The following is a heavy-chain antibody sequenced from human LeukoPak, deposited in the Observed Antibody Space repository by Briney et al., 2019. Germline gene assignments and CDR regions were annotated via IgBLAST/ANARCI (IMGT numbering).Heavy chain of an antibody. CDR3: ARDLATVTTTYYYGTDV. V-gene: IGHV4-59*01. CDR2: IYYSGST. D-gene: IGHD4-17*01. J-gene: IGHJ6*02. Sequence: SETLSLTCTVSGGSISSYYWSWIRQPPGKGLEWIGYIYYSGSTNYNPSLKSRVTMSVDTSKNQFSLKLSSVTAADTAVYYCARDLATVTTTYYYGTDVWGQGTTVTVSS. CDR1: GGSISSYY.